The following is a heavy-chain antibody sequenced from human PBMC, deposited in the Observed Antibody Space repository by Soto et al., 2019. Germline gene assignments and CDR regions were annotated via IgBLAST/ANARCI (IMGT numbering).Heavy chain of an antibody. D-gene: IGHD3-22*01. V-gene: IGHV3-48*02. CDR1: GFSFSNYN. Sequence: EVQLVESGGGLVQPGGSLRLTCAASGFSFSNYNMNWVRQVPGKGLEWVSYISKSSGTIYCADSVRGRFSISRDNGKNSLYLQMNSLRDEDTAVYYCARDAFYYDSTGYHSDYWGQGTLVTVSS. CDR3: ARDAFYYDSTGYHSDY. CDR2: ISKSSGTI. J-gene: IGHJ4*02.